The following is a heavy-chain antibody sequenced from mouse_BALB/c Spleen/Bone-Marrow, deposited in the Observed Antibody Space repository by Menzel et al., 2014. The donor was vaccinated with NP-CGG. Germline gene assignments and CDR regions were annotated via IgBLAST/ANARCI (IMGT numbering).Heavy chain of an antibody. Sequence: EVQVVESGGGLVKPGGSLELSCAASGFTFSDYYMYWVRQTPEKRLEWVATISDGGSYTYYPDSVKGRFTISRDNAKNNLYLQMSSLKSEDTAMYYCARVSYDYFDYWGQGTTLTVSS. J-gene: IGHJ2*01. CDR3: ARVSYDYFDY. CDR1: GFTFSDYY. D-gene: IGHD2-4*01. CDR2: ISDGGSYT. V-gene: IGHV5-4*02.